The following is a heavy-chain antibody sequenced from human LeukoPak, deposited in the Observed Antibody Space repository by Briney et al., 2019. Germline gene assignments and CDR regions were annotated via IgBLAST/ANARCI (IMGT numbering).Heavy chain of an antibody. CDR2: ISYDGSNK. Sequence: PGGSLRLSCAASGFTFSSYAMHWVRQAPGKGLEWVAVISYDGSNKYYADSVKGRFTISRDNSKNTLYLQMNSLRAEDTAVYYCARAAYYDILTGYLEYFDYWGQGTLVTVSS. J-gene: IGHJ4*02. D-gene: IGHD3-9*01. V-gene: IGHV3-30-3*01. CDR3: ARAAYYDILTGYLEYFDY. CDR1: GFTFSSYA.